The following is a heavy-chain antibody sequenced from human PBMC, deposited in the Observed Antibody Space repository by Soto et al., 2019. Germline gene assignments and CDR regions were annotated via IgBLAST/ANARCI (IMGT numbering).Heavy chain of an antibody. CDR3: ARRWCRIFDY. J-gene: IGHJ4*02. D-gene: IGHD2-8*01. V-gene: IGHV4-59*08. Sequence: KTTETLSLTCTVSGGSISSYYWSWIRQPPGKGLEWIGYIYYSGSTNYNPSLKSRVTISVDTSKNQFSLKLSSVTAADTAVYYCARRWCRIFDYWGQGTMVIVSS. CDR2: IYYSGST. CDR1: GGSISSYY.